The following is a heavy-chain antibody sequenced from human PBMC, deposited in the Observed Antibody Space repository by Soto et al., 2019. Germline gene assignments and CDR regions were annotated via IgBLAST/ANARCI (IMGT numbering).Heavy chain of an antibody. Sequence: KPSETLSLTCSVSGTSIESYYWTWLRQAPGKGPEWIGYMSYSGTSDFNPSLKSRVSIIVDTSKSQFSLKLNFVTAADTAIYYCERATYGGLTTGCGPGIPVTVYS. CDR1: GTSIESYY. CDR2: MSYSGTS. D-gene: IGHD4-17*01. CDR3: ERATYGGLTTG. J-gene: IGHJ1*01. V-gene: IGHV4-59*01.